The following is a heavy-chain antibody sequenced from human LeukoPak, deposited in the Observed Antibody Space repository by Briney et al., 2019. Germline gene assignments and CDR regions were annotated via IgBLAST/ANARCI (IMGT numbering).Heavy chain of an antibody. J-gene: IGHJ4*02. CDR1: GFTFSGYS. V-gene: IGHV3-21*01. D-gene: IGHD6-13*01. CDR3: ARGGIYSQGFDY. Sequence: GGSLILSCAASGFTFSGYSMNWVRQAPGKGLEWVSSISTTSDYIHYADSLKGRVAISRDNAKNSLYLQMNSLRAEDTAVYYCARGGIYSQGFDYWGQGSLVTVSS. CDR2: ISTTSDYI.